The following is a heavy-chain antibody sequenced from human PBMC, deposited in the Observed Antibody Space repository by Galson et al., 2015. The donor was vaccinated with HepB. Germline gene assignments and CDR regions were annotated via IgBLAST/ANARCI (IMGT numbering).Heavy chain of an antibody. CDR2: LYHNGIT. CDR1: GGSINIPNW. V-gene: IGHV4-4*02. J-gene: IGHJ4*02. CDR3: AREAVADRGWGFDH. Sequence: LSLTCSVSGGSINIPNWWSWVRQPPGKGLEWIGKLYHNGITKCNPSLKSRVTISVDKSKNQFSLELTSVTAADTAVYYCAREAVADRGWGFDHWGQGTLVTVSS. D-gene: IGHD6-19*01.